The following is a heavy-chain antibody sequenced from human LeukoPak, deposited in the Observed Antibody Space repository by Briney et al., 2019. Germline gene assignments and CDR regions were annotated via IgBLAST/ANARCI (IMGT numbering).Heavy chain of an antibody. CDR3: ARLPYGSGSYYLDY. CDR1: GGSISSYY. D-gene: IGHD3-10*01. J-gene: IGHJ4*02. CDR2: IYYSGST. Sequence: TSETLSLTCTVSGGSISSYYWSWIRQPPGKGLEWIGYIYYSGSTNYNPSLKSRVTISVDTSKNQFSLKLSSVTAADTAVYYCARLPYGSGSYYLDYWGQGTLVTVSS. V-gene: IGHV4-59*08.